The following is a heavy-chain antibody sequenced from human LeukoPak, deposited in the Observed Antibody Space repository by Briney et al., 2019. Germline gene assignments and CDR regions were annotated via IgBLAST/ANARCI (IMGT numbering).Heavy chain of an antibody. J-gene: IGHJ3*02. V-gene: IGHV3-23*01. D-gene: IGHD2-15*01. CDR3: ARPVVAATTPDTFDI. Sequence: GGSLRLSCAASGFTFSSYAMSWVRQAPGKGLERVSAISGSGGSTYYADSVKGRFTISRDNSNNSLYLQMNSLRAEDTAVYYCARPVVAATTPDTFDIWGQGTMVTVSS. CDR2: ISGSGGST. CDR1: GFTFSSYA.